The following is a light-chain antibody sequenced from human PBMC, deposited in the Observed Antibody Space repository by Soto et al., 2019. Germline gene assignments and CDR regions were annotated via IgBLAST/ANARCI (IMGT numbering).Light chain of an antibody. V-gene: IGLV2-14*01. J-gene: IGLJ3*02. CDR3: SSYTSSSTRV. Sequence: QSALTQPASVSGSPGQSITISCTGTSSDVGGYNYVSWYQQHPGKAPKLMIYEVSNRPSGVSNRFSGSKSGNTASLTIYGRQAEDEADYYCSSYTSSSTRVFGGGTKLTVL. CDR2: EVS. CDR1: SSDVGGYNY.